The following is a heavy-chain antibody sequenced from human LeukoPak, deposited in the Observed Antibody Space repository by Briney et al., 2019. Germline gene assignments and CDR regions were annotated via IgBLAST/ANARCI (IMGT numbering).Heavy chain of an antibody. CDR1: GGSFSSYY. D-gene: IGHD4-17*01. Sequence: PSETLSLSCAVYGGSFSSYYWGWIRQPPGKGLEWIGSIYYSGSTYYNPSLKSRVTISVDTSKNQFSLKLSSVTAADTAVYYCARLKATVSQRGWFDPWGQGTLVTVSS. CDR2: IYYSGST. CDR3: ARLKATVSQRGWFDP. V-gene: IGHV4-39*07. J-gene: IGHJ5*02.